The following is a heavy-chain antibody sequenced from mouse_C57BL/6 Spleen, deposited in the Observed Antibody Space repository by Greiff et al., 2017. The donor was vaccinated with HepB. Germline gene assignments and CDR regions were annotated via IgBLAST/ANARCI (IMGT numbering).Heavy chain of an antibody. D-gene: IGHD1-1*01. CDR3: ARERGGSSYPFAY. CDR2: INPSSGYT. J-gene: IGHJ3*01. Sequence: QVQLKQSGAELAKPGASVKLSCKASGYTFTSYWMHWVKQRPGQGLEWIGYINPSSGYTKYNQKFKDKATLTADKSSSTAYMQLSSLTYEDSAVYYCARERGGSSYPFAYWGQGTLVTVSA. V-gene: IGHV1-7*01. CDR1: GYTFTSYW.